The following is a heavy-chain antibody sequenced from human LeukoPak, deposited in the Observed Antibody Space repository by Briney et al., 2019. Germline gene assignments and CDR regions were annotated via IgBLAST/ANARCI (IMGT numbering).Heavy chain of an antibody. CDR2: IIPIFGTA. V-gene: IGHV1-69*05. CDR1: GYTFTSYG. D-gene: IGHD3-22*01. Sequence: GASVKVSCKASGYTFTSYGISWVRQAPGQGLEWMGGIIPIFGTANYAQKFQGRVTITTDESTSTAYMELSSLRSEDTAVYYCARGSNYYDSSGYYHLAEYFQYWGLGTLVTVSS. CDR3: ARGSNYYDSSGYYHLAEYFQY. J-gene: IGHJ1*01.